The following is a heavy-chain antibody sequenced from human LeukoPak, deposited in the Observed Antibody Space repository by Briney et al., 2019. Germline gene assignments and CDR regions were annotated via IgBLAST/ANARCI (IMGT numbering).Heavy chain of an antibody. Sequence: ASVKVSCKASGYTFTTYTMHWVRQAPGQRLEWMGWINADTGNTKCSQEFQGRLTITRDTSASTVYMDLSSLKSEDMAVYYCARSGGSRGTVTPPGDFWGQGTLVTVSS. CDR2: INADTGNT. J-gene: IGHJ4*02. V-gene: IGHV1-3*03. D-gene: IGHD4-17*01. CDR3: ARSGGSRGTVTPPGDF. CDR1: GYTFTTYT.